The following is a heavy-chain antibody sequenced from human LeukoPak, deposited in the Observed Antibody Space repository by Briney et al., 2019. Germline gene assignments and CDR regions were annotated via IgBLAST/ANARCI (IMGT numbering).Heavy chain of an antibody. Sequence: GGSLRLSCAASGFTFSSNYMSWVRQAPGKGLEWVSLIYSGGNTYYSDSVKDGFTISRDNSKNTLYLQMNSLRAEDTAVYYCARSRTEGSDFDYWGEGKLVTVSS. CDR1: GFTFSSNY. J-gene: IGHJ4*02. CDR2: IYSGGNT. CDR3: ARSRTEGSDFDY. V-gene: IGHV3-53*01.